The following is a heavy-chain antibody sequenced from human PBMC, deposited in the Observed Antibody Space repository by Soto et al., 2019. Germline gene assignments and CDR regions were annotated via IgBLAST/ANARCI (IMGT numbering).Heavy chain of an antibody. CDR2: IIPMFGTA. J-gene: IGHJ5*02. CDR1: GGTFSIYG. Sequence: QVQLVQSGAEVTKPGSSVKVSCKASGGTFSIYGISWVRQAPGQGLEWMGGIIPMFGTANYAQKFQGRVTITADEPTRSAYMELSSLRYEDTAVYYCASRDGDNSEGPWGQGTLLTVSS. CDR3: ASRDGDNSEGP. V-gene: IGHV1-69*12.